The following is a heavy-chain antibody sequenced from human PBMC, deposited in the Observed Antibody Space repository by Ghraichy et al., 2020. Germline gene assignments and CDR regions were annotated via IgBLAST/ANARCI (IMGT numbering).Heavy chain of an antibody. V-gene: IGHV4-34*01. CDR2: INHSGST. CDR1: GGSFSGYY. Sequence: SETLSLTCAVYGGSFSGYYWSWIRQPPGKGLEWIGEINHSGSTNYNPSLKSRVTISVDTSKNQFSLKLSSVTAADTAVYYCARVGHSSTSRKRAHYYDSSGYYFDYWGQGTLVTVSS. D-gene: IGHD3-22*01. CDR3: ARVGHSSTSRKRAHYYDSSGYYFDY. J-gene: IGHJ4*02.